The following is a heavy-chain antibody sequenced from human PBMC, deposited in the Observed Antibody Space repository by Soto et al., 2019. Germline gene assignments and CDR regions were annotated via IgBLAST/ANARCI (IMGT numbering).Heavy chain of an antibody. CDR1: GGSISSYY. Sequence: SETLSLTCTVSGGSISSYYWSWIRQPPGKGLEWIGYIYYSGSTNYNPSLKSRVTISVDTSKNQFSLKLSSVTAADTAVYYCARMRIAARRSMAINWFDPWGQGTLVTVS. V-gene: IGHV4-59*01. CDR2: IYYSGST. D-gene: IGHD6-6*01. CDR3: ARMRIAARRSMAINWFDP. J-gene: IGHJ5*02.